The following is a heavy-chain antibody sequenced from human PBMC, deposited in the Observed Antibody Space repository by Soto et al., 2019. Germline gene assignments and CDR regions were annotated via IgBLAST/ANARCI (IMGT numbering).Heavy chain of an antibody. CDR1: GYTFTSYY. Sequence: QVQLVQSGAEVKKPGASVKVSCKASGYTFTSYYMHWVRQAPGQGLERMGISNPSGGSTSYEKKFQGRVTMTRDTSTSKVYMERRSMRSEDTDVYYWASGAQWNCFDPWGQGTLVTVSS. CDR2: SNPSGGST. V-gene: IGHV1-46*03. CDR3: ASGAQWNCFDP. J-gene: IGHJ5*02. D-gene: IGHD6-19*01.